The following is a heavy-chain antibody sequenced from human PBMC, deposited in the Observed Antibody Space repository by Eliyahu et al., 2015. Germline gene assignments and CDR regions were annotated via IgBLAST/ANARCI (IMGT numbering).Heavy chain of an antibody. CDR1: TFSSYA. Sequence: TFSSYAMSWVRQAPGKGLEWVSAISGSGGSTYYADSVKGRFTISRDNSKNTLYLQMNSLRAEDTAVYYCAKDLTVGATRAYYFDYWGQGTLVTVSS. J-gene: IGHJ4*02. CDR2: ISGSGGST. D-gene: IGHD1-26*01. CDR3: AKDLTVGATRAYYFDY. V-gene: IGHV3-23*01.